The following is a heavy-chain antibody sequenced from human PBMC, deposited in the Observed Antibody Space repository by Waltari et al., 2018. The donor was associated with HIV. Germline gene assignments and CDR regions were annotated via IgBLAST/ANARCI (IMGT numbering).Heavy chain of an antibody. D-gene: IGHD3-10*01. CDR1: GGAFVSHT. J-gene: IGHJ5*01. Sequence: QVQLVQSGAEVKKPGSSVKVSCKASGGAFVSHTFNWVRQAPGQGLEWMGRAIPMLGKANYARKFQGRVTITADKSTTTAYMELNGLRIDDTAVYYCASARETMGVDFDSWGQGTLVTVS. CDR3: ASARETMGVDFDS. CDR2: AIPMLGKA. V-gene: IGHV1-69*02.